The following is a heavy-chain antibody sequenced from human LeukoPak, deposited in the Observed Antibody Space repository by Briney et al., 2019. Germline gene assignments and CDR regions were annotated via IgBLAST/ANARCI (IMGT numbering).Heavy chain of an antibody. CDR3: ARDDGYQWELPYYFDY. J-gene: IGHJ4*02. CDR2: ISSSSSYI. Sequence: GGSLRLSCAASGFTFSSYSMNWVRQAPGKGLEWVSSISSSSSYIYYADSVKGRFTISRDNAKNSLYLQMNSLRAEDTAVYYYARDDGYQWELPYYFDYWGQGTLVTVSS. V-gene: IGHV3-21*01. CDR1: GFTFSSYS. D-gene: IGHD1-26*01.